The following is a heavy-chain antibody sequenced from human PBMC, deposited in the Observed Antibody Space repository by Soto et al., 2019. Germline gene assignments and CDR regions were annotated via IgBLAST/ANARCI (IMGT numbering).Heavy chain of an antibody. CDR2: INHSGST. D-gene: IGHD3-3*01. J-gene: IGHJ6*03. Sequence: SETLSLTCAVYGGSFSGYYWSWIRQPPGKGLEWIGEINHSGSTNYNPSLKSRVTISVDTSKNQFSLKLSSVTAADTAVYYCARVLRFLEWLPPYYYYMDVWGKGTTVTVSS. V-gene: IGHV4-34*01. CDR1: GGSFSGYY. CDR3: ARVLRFLEWLPPYYYYMDV.